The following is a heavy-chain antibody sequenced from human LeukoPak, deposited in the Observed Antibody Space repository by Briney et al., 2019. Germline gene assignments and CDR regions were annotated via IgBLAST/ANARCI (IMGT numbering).Heavy chain of an antibody. Sequence: GGSLRLSCAASGFTVSSNYMGWVRQAPGKGLEWVSVIYTDGRTYSADSMKGRFTLSRDNSKNTLYLQMSSLRAEDTAVYYCARRRAASWSVDSWGQGTLVTVSS. D-gene: IGHD6-13*01. V-gene: IGHV3-66*04. CDR3: ARRRAASWSVDS. CDR2: IYTDGRT. J-gene: IGHJ4*02. CDR1: GFTVSSNY.